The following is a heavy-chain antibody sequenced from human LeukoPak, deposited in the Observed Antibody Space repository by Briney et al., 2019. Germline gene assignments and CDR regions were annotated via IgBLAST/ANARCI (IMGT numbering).Heavy chain of an antibody. CDR1: GLTFSDYY. CDR3: ARGADAGGYNWFDP. CDR2: ISSSGSSI. J-gene: IGHJ5*02. D-gene: IGHD1-26*01. Sequence: PGGSLRLSCATSSGLTFSDYYMTWIRQAPGKGLEWVSYISSSGSSIYYADSVKGRFTISRDNAKKSLYLQMNSLRVEDTAVYYCARGADAGGYNWFDPWGQGTLVTVSS. V-gene: IGHV3-11*01.